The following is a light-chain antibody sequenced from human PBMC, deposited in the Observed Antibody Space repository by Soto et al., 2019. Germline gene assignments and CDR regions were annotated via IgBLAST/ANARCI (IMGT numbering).Light chain of an antibody. CDR2: EVT. Sequence: QSALTQPASVSGSPGQSITISCTGTSSDVGTYKYVSWYQQYPGKAPKLLIYEVTNRPSGVSDRFSGSKSDNTASLSISGLQAEDEADYYCSSYTSSSTFSYVFGTGTKVTVL. CDR3: SSYTSSSTFSYV. V-gene: IGLV2-14*01. J-gene: IGLJ1*01. CDR1: SSDVGTYKY.